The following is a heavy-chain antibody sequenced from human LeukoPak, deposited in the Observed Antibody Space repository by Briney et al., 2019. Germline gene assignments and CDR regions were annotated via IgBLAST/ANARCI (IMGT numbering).Heavy chain of an antibody. Sequence: GGSLRLSCAASGFTFSSYDMHWVRQVAGKGLEWVSAVGTVGDTYYPGSVKGRFTVSRENARNSLYLQMNNLRAGDTAVYYCVGVQTGSLGYYGMDVWGQGTTVTVSS. CDR2: VGTVGDT. J-gene: IGHJ6*02. V-gene: IGHV3-13*01. CDR1: GFTFSSYD. D-gene: IGHD1-26*01. CDR3: VGVQTGSLGYYGMDV.